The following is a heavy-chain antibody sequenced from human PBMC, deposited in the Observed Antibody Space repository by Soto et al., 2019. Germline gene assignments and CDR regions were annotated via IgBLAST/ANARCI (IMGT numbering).Heavy chain of an antibody. J-gene: IGHJ4*02. CDR2: ISGSSDHT. CDR1: GFAFSGFY. CDR3: ARDIPYPGATKYFDY. D-gene: IGHD1-26*01. V-gene: IGHV3-11*06. Sequence: QVQLVESGGGLVEPGGSLRLSCAVSGFAFSGFYMSWIRQAPGKGLQWISYISGSSDHTHYADSVKGRFIISRDNSKSFLYLQMNSLRVEDTAVYYCARDIPYPGATKYFDYWGQGTLVIVSS.